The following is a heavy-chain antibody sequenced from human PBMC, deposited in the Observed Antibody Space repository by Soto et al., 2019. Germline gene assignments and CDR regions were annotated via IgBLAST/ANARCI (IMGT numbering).Heavy chain of an antibody. J-gene: IGHJ4*02. D-gene: IGHD3-9*01. CDR1: GDSINSDKDY. V-gene: IGHV4-39*01. Sequence: PSETLSLGCSVSGDSINSDKDYWGWIRQPPGKGLEWIGSIYYRGDTYYNPSLQTRVTISLDKSKSQFSLKLNSVTAADSAVYFCARLEGLATISYYFDFWGQGALVTVSS. CDR2: IYYRGDT. CDR3: ARLEGLATISYYFDF.